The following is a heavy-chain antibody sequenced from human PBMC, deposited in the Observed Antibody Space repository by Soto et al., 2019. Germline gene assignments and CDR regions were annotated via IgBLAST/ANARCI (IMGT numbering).Heavy chain of an antibody. Sequence: PEETLSLTCTVSGGSISSSSYYWGWIRQPPGKGLERIGSIYYSGSTYYNPSLKSRVTISVDTSKNQFSLQLSSVTAADTAVYFCARHPKYSSSYVYNYYYYGMDVWGQGTTVTV. J-gene: IGHJ6*02. D-gene: IGHD6-6*01. CDR2: IYYSGST. V-gene: IGHV4-39*01. CDR3: ARHPKYSSSYVYNYYYYGMDV. CDR1: GGSISSSSYY.